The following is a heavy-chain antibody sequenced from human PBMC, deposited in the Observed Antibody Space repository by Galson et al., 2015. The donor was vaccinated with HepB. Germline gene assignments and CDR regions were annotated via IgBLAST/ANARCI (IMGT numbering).Heavy chain of an antibody. CDR1: GFTFSSYA. V-gene: IGHV3-23*01. CDR3: AKVIWEALDAFDI. J-gene: IGHJ3*02. Sequence: SLRLSCAASGFTFSSYAMSWVRQAPGKGLEWVSAISGSGGSTYYADSVKGRFTISRDNSKNTLYLQMNSLRAEDTAVYYCAKVIWEALDAFDIWGQGTMVTVSS. CDR2: ISGSGGST. D-gene: IGHD1-26*01.